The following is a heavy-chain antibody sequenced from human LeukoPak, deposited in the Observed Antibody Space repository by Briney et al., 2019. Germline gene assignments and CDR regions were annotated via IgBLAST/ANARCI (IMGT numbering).Heavy chain of an antibody. CDR1: GGTFTKYG. V-gene: IGHV1-69*13. CDR3: ANVLRGAGGGYDYYYYMDV. CDR2: IISIFDTP. D-gene: IGHD3-22*01. J-gene: IGHJ6*03. Sequence: EASVKVSCKASGGTFTKYGITWVRQAPGQGLEWMGGIISIFDTPNYAQKFQDRVTITADESTSTVYMELRSLRSEDTAIYFCANVLRGAGGGYDYYYYMDVWGKGTTATVSS.